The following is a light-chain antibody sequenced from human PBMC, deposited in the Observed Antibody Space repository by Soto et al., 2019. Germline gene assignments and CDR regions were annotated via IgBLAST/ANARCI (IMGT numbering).Light chain of an antibody. V-gene: IGKV3-15*01. CDR3: QQYQDGTRT. CDR1: QRFXSY. J-gene: IGKJ4*01. Sequence: IVLTQYPATLSLSPGERATLSCRASQRFXSYLAWYQQKPGQAPRVLTYCASNRATDSPARLSGSGSGTEFTLTISSLQSEDFAVFFCQQYQDGTRTFGGGTKVDIK. CDR2: CAS.